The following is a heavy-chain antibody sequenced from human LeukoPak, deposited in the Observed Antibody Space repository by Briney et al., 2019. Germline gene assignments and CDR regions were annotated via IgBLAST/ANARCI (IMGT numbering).Heavy chain of an antibody. D-gene: IGHD3-3*01. CDR1: GFTFSIYS. CDR2: ISSSSSTI. V-gene: IGHV3-48*01. J-gene: IGHJ3*02. Sequence: PGGSLRLSCAASGFTFSIYSMNWVRQAPGKGLERLSYISSSSSTINYADSVKGRFTISRDNAKNSLYLQMNSLRAEDTAVYYCARVGVVIPKGDAFDIWGQGTMVTVSS. CDR3: ARVGVVIPKGDAFDI.